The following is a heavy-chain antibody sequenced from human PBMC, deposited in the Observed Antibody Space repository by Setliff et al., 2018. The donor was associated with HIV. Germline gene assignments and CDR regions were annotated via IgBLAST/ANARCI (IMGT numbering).Heavy chain of an antibody. CDR1: GFTFSSYS. D-gene: IGHD2-8*01. J-gene: IGHJ4*02. Sequence: PGGSLRLSCAASGFTFSSYSMNWVRQAPGKGLEWVSSISSSSSYIYYADSVKGRFTISRDNAKNSLYLVMNDLRADDTATYYCARDRLTNVRYWTSDYWGQGTLVTVSS. V-gene: IGHV3-21*01. CDR2: ISSSSSYI. CDR3: ARDRLTNVRYWTSDY.